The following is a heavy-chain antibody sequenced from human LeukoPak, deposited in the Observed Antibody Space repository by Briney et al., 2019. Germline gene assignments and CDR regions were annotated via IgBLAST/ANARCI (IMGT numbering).Heavy chain of an antibody. J-gene: IGHJ6*03. V-gene: IGHV4-61*02. Sequence: PSETLSLTCTVSGDSIISDSHYWSWIRQPAGKGLEWIGRIYASGASNYNPSLKSRVTISVDTSKNQFSLKLSSVTAADTAVYYCARYDYYYYYMDVWGKGTTVTISS. CDR2: IYASGAS. CDR1: GDSIISDSHY. CDR3: ARYDYYYYYMDV.